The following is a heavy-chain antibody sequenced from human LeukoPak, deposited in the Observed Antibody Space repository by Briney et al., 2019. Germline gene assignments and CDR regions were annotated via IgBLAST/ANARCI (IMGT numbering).Heavy chain of an antibody. J-gene: IGHJ5*02. V-gene: IGHV3-30-3*01. CDR3: ARDPWVATLYQDNWFDP. D-gene: IGHD2-2*01. Sequence: PGRSLRLSCAASGFTFSSYAMHWVRQAPGKGLEWVAVISYDGSNKYYADSVKGRFTISRDNSKNTLYLQMNSLRAEDTAVYYCARDPWVATLYQDNWFDPWGQGTLVTVSS. CDR2: ISYDGSNK. CDR1: GFTFSSYA.